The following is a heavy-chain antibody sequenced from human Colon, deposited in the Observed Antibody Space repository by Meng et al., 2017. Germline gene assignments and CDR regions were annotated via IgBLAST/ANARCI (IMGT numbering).Heavy chain of an antibody. Sequence: GSLRLSCSVSGYSISSGYYWGWIRQPPGKGLEWIGNIYQSGSTYYNPSLKSRVTISVDTSRNQFSLKVTFVTAADTAVYYCARGRGYWGQGTLVTVSS. J-gene: IGHJ4*02. V-gene: IGHV4-38-2*02. CDR2: IYQSGST. CDR3: ARGRGY. CDR1: GYSISSGYY.